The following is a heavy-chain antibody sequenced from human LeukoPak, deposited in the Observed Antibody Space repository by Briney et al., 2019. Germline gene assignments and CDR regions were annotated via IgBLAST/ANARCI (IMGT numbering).Heavy chain of an antibody. V-gene: IGHV3-30*04. Sequence: GGSLRLSCAASEFTFSNYAIHWVRQAPGKGLEWVTVISYDGSNTYYADSVKGRFTISRDNSKNTLYLQMNSLRAEDTAVYYCVRGGSYSGNWFDPWGQGTLVTVSS. J-gene: IGHJ5*02. CDR3: VRGGSYSGNWFDP. CDR2: ISYDGSNT. D-gene: IGHD1-26*01. CDR1: EFTFSNYA.